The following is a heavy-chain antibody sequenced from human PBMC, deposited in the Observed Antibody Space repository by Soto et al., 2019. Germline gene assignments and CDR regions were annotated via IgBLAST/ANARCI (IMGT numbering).Heavy chain of an antibody. D-gene: IGHD2-15*01. J-gene: IGHJ6*02. V-gene: IGHV3-15*01. CDR3: TTDFSGDYYYYGMDV. Sequence: LRLPCAASGFTLSNAWMSWGREAAVKGREWGGRIKSKTDGGTTDYAAPVKGRFTISRDDSKNTLYLQMNSLKTEDTAVYYCTTDFSGDYYYYGMDVWGQGTTVTVSS. CDR2: IKSKTDGGTT. CDR1: GFTLSNAW.